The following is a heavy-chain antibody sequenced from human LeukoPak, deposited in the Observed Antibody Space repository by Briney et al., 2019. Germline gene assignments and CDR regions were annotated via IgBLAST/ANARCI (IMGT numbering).Heavy chain of an antibody. Sequence: GGSLRLSCTASGFIFSTYGMNWVRQAPGKGLEWVSHISSRSDSIYYADSVRGRFTVSRDNTKNPLYLQMNSLRAEDTAVYYCAKGSMWLVEGSWFDPWGQGTLVTVSS. J-gene: IGHJ5*02. V-gene: IGHV3-48*04. D-gene: IGHD6-19*01. CDR3: AKGSMWLVEGSWFDP. CDR1: GFIFSTYG. CDR2: ISSRSDSI.